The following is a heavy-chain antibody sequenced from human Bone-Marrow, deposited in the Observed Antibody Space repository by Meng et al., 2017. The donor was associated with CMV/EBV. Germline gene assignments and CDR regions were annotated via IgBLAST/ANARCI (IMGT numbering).Heavy chain of an antibody. Sequence: SGPTLVKPTETLTLTCTVSGFSLSNARMGVSWIRQPPGKALEWLAHISSNDEKSYTTSLKNSLTISKDTSKSQVVLTMTNMDPVDTATYYCARISQYYDFWSGYYRNHDAFDIWGQGTMVTVSS. D-gene: IGHD3-3*01. CDR3: ARISQYYDFWSGYYRNHDAFDI. J-gene: IGHJ3*02. CDR1: GFSLSNARMG. V-gene: IGHV2-26*01. CDR2: ISSNDEK.